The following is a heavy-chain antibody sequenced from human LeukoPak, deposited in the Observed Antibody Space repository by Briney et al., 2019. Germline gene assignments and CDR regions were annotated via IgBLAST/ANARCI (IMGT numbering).Heavy chain of an antibody. CDR3: ARELGGNSVYAFDI. CDR1: GYTFTSYT. Sequence: ASVKVSCKASGYTFTSYTISWVRQAPGQGLEWMGWISGYNRNTKYAQKVQGRVAMTTGTSTNTAYMELRSLRSDDTAVYYCARELGGNSVYAFDIWGQGTMVTVSS. D-gene: IGHD4-23*01. J-gene: IGHJ3*02. CDR2: ISGYNRNT. V-gene: IGHV1-18*01.